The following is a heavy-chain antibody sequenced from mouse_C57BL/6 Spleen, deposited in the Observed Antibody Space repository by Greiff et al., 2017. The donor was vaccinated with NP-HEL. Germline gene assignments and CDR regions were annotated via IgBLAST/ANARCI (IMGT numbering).Heavy chain of an antibody. CDR2: ISSGSSTI. Sequence: EVKVVESGGGLVKPGGSLKLSCAASGFTFSDYGMHWVRQAPEKGLEWVAYISSGSSTIYYADTVKGRFTISRDNAKNTLFLQMTSLRSEDTAMYHCAGGLRRYYYAMDYWGQGTSVTVSS. CDR1: GFTFSDYG. D-gene: IGHD2-4*01. V-gene: IGHV5-17*01. J-gene: IGHJ4*01. CDR3: AGGLRRYYYAMDY.